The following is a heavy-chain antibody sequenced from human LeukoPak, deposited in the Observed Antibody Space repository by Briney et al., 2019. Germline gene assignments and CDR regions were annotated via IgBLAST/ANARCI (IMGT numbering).Heavy chain of an antibody. CDR2: IKQDGSEI. J-gene: IGHJ4*02. CDR3: ARDKIMGPTIFDY. V-gene: IGHV3-7*03. Sequence: GGSLRLSSAASGFTLSTYWMTWVRQAPGKGLEWVANIKQDGSEIYYMDSVKGRFTISRDNAKNSLYLQMNSLRAEDTAVYYCARDKIMGPTIFDYWGQGTLVTVSS. D-gene: IGHD1-26*01. CDR1: GFTLSTYW.